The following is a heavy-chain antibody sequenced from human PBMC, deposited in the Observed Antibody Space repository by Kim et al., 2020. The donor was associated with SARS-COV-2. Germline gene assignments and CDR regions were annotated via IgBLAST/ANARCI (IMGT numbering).Heavy chain of an antibody. CDR1: GYTFTSYY. V-gene: IGHV1-46*01. CDR2: INPSGTST. D-gene: IGHD2-15*01. J-gene: IGHJ4*02. Sequence: ASVKVSCKASGYTFTSYYIHWLRQAPGQGLEWLGIINPSGTSTTYAQKFQGRVTMTSDTSTSTVYMDLSSLRPEDTAVYYCARVGVLGSTRRYYFDYWGQGTLVTVSS. CDR3: ARVGVLGSTRRYYFDY.